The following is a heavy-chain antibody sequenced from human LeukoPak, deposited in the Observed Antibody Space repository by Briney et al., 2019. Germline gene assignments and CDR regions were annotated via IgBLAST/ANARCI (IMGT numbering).Heavy chain of an antibody. J-gene: IGHJ4*02. V-gene: IGHV1-46*01. CDR2: INPSGGST. CDR1: GYTFTSYD. D-gene: IGHD3-3*01. CDR3: ARGGAQRFLEWLSLFDY. Sequence: ASVKVSCKASGYTFTSYDINWVRQAPGQGLEWMGIINPSGGSTSYAQKFQGRVTMTRDTSTSTVYMELSSLRSEDTAVYYCARGGAQRFLEWLSLFDYWGQGTLVTVSS.